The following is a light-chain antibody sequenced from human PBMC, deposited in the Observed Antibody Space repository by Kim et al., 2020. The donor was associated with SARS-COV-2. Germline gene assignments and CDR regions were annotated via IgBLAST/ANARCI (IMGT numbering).Light chain of an antibody. CDR1: SGDIGNSNS. CDR3: CSTSNTLHYV. Sequence: QSALTPPVSISLSPVQSITISCSGTSGDIGNSNSVSWYQQHSGEAPRLIIYDVRDRPSGVSARFSGSKSANMASLTISGLRSEDEADYYCCSTSNTLHYVFASGTKVTFL. V-gene: IGLV2-14*03. J-gene: IGLJ1*01. CDR2: DVR.